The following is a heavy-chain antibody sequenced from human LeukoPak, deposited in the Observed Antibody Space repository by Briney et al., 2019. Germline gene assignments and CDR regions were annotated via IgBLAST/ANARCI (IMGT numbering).Heavy chain of an antibody. J-gene: IGHJ4*02. D-gene: IGHD2-8*02. CDR3: ATYRQVLLPFES. Sequence: GGSLRLSCAASGFTFSSYEMNWVRQPPGKGLEWVSSIFPSGGEIHHADSVRGRFTISRDNSKSTLSLQMNSLRAEDTAIYYCATYRQVLLPFESWGQGTLVTVSS. CDR1: GFTFSSYE. CDR2: IFPSGGEI. V-gene: IGHV3-23*01.